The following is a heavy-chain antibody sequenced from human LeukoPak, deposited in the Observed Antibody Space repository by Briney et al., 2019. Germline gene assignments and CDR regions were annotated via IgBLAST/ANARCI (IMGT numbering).Heavy chain of an antibody. CDR3: ARGRIYGGKAFDY. J-gene: IGHJ4*02. V-gene: IGHV3-21*01. Sequence: GGSLRLSCAASGFSFSSYSMNWVRQAPGKGLEWVSSISISSTYIYYADSVKGRFTISRDNAKNSLYLQMNSLRAEDTAVYYCARGRIYGGKAFDYWGQGTLVTVSS. D-gene: IGHD4-23*01. CDR2: ISISSTYI. CDR1: GFSFSSYS.